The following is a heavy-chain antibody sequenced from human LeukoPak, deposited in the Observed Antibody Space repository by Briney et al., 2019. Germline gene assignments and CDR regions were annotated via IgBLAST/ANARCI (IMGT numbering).Heavy chain of an antibody. CDR2: IWYDGSNK. J-gene: IGHJ4*02. CDR1: GFTFSSYG. D-gene: IGHD5-18*01. V-gene: IGHV3-30*02. Sequence: GGSLRLSCAASGFTFSSYGMRWVRQAPGKGLEWVAVIWYDGSNKYYADSVKGRFTISRDNSKNTLYLQMNSLRAEDTAVYYCAKDGERRKYSYGYYFDYWGQGTLVTVSS. CDR3: AKDGERRKYSYGYYFDY.